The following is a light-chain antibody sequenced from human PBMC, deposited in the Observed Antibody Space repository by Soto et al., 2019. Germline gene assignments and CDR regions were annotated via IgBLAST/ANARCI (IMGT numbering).Light chain of an antibody. Sequence: DIPMTQSPSSLSASVGDRVTITCRASQDISVYLAWYQQKPGKVPKLLIYSASTLQSGVPSRFSGSGSGTDFTLTISSLQPEDVATSYCQKFNTAPLTFGQGTRLEIK. J-gene: IGKJ5*01. V-gene: IGKV1-27*01. CDR2: SAS. CDR1: QDISVY. CDR3: QKFNTAPLT.